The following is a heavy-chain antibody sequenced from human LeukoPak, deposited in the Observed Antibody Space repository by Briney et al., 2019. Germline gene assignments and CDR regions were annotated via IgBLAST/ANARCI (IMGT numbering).Heavy chain of an antibody. V-gene: IGHV3-30-3*01. D-gene: IGHD3-16*01. CDR3: TRGWGWLAYFDY. CDR2: ISYDGSNK. J-gene: IGHJ4*02. CDR1: GFTFSSYA. Sequence: GGSLRLSCAASGFTFSSYAMHWVRQAPGKGLEWVAVISYDGSNKYYADSVKGRFTISRDNSKNTLYLQMNSLRAEDTAVYYCTRGWGWLAYFDYWGQGTLVTVSS.